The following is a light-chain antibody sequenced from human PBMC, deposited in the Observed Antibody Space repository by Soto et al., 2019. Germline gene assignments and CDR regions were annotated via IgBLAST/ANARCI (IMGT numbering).Light chain of an antibody. V-gene: IGKV3-15*01. J-gene: IGKJ1*01. CDR2: GAS. CDR3: QQYNIWASWT. CDR1: QSINSN. Sequence: TQAQAALSWSTKERATLSCTASQSINSNLAWYQQRPGQAPRLLIYGASTRATGVPARFSGSGSGTDFTLNSSSLQSEDFAVYYCQQYNIWASWTIGRGTKVDIK.